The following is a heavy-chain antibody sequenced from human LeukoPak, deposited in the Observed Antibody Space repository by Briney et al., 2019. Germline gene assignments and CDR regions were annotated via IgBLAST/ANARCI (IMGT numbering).Heavy chain of an antibody. CDR2: INHSGST. Sequence: PSETLSLTCAVYGGSFSGYYWSWIRQPPGKGLEWIGEINHSGSTNYSPSLKSRVTISVDTSKNQFSLKLSSVTAADTAVYYCARKYSGSYLSYYYGMDVWGQGTTVTVSS. J-gene: IGHJ6*02. D-gene: IGHD1-26*01. V-gene: IGHV4-34*01. CDR1: GGSFSGYY. CDR3: ARKYSGSYLSYYYGMDV.